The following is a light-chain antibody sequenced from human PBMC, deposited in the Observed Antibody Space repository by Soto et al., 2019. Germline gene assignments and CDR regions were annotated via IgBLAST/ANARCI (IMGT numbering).Light chain of an antibody. CDR2: EVS. CDR1: SSDVGGYNY. CDR3: TSYTRSNTWV. J-gene: IGLJ3*02. Sequence: QSALAQPASVSGSPGQSITISCTGTSSDVGGYNYVSWYQQHPGKAPKLMIYEVSHRPSGVSDRFSASKSGNTASLTISGLQAEDEADYYCTSYTRSNTWVFGGGTKLTVL. V-gene: IGLV2-14*01.